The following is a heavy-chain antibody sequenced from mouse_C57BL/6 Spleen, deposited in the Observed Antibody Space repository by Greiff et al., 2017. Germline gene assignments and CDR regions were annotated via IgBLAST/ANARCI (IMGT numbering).Heavy chain of an antibody. Sequence: GAELVRPGASVKLSCKASGYTFTDYYINWVKQRPGQGLEWIARIYPGSGNTYYNEKFKGKATLTAEKSSSTAYMQLSSLTSEDSAVYFCARDYGSPYYAMDYWGQGTSVTVSS. CDR2: IYPGSGNT. V-gene: IGHV1-76*01. CDR1: GYTFTDYY. J-gene: IGHJ4*01. D-gene: IGHD1-1*01. CDR3: ARDYGSPYYAMDY.